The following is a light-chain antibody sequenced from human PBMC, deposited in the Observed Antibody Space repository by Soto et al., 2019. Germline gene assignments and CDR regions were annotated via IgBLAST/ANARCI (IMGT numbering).Light chain of an antibody. Sequence: QSVLTQPPSASVTPGQRVTISCSGSSSNIGSNAINWYQQLPGTAPKLLMHSSNQRPSGVPDRFSGSKSGTSASLAISGLQSEDEADYYCAAWDDSLNGVVFGGGTKLTVL. CDR3: AAWDDSLNGVV. CDR2: SSN. CDR1: SSNIGSNA. J-gene: IGLJ2*01. V-gene: IGLV1-44*01.